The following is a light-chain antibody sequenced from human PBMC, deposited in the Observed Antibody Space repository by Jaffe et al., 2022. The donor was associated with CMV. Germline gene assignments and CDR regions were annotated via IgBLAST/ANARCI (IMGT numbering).Light chain of an antibody. J-gene: IGKJ4*01. CDR3: QQYTTWPPALS. V-gene: IGKV3-15*01. Sequence: EIVMTQSPATLSVSPGERATLSCRASQSVSSYLAWYQQKPGQAPRLLIYGASTRATGIPARFSGSGSGTEFTLTISSLQSEDFAVYYCQQYTTWPPALSFGGGTKVEI. CDR2: GAS. CDR1: QSVSSY.